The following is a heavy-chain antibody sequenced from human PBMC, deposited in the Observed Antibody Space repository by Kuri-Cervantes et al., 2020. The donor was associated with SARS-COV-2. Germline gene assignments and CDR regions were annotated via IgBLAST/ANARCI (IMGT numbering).Heavy chain of an antibody. Sequence: GGSLRLSCAASGFTFSSYGMHWVRQAPGKGLEWVAFIRYDGSNKYYADSVKGRFTISRDNSKNTLYLQMNSLRAEDTAVYYCAKAGGSGWYERGYDYWGQGTLVTVSS. CDR1: GFTFSSYG. V-gene: IGHV3-30*02. J-gene: IGHJ4*02. D-gene: IGHD6-19*01. CDR3: AKAGGSGWYERGYDY. CDR2: IRYDGSNK.